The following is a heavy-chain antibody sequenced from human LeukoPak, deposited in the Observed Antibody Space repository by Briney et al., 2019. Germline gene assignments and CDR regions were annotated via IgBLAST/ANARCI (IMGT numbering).Heavy chain of an antibody. Sequence: ASVKVSCKASGYTFTDYYMHWVRQAPGQGLEWMGWINPNSGGTNFAHKFQGRVAMTRDTSISTGYMELGSLRSDDTAVYYCARARWQLVPYFDSWGQGTLVTVSS. CDR3: ARARWQLVPYFDS. CDR1: GYTFTDYY. J-gene: IGHJ4*02. CDR2: INPNSGGT. D-gene: IGHD6-6*01. V-gene: IGHV1-2*07.